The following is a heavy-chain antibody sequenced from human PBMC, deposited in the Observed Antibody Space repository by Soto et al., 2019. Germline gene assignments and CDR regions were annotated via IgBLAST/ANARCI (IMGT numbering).Heavy chain of an antibody. CDR3: TKGALGYYDFWSGYHKGWNNRFDP. Sequence: GGSLRLSCAASGFTFSSYAMSWVRQAPGKGLEWVSAISGSGGSTYYADSVKGRFTISRDNSKNTLYLQMNSLRAEDTAVYYSTKGALGYYDFWSGYHKGWNNRFDPWGQGTLVTVSS. CDR1: GFTFSSYA. D-gene: IGHD3-3*01. CDR2: ISGSGGST. J-gene: IGHJ5*02. V-gene: IGHV3-23*01.